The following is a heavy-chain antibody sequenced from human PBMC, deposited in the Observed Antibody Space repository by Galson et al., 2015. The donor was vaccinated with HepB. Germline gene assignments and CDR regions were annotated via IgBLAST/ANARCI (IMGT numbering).Heavy chain of an antibody. Sequence: SVKVSCKASGYTFTSYAMHWVRQAPGQGLEWMGWINAGNGNTKYSQKFQGRVTITRDTSASTAYMELSSLRSEDTAVYYCASSITMIVVAGDAFDIWGQGTMVTVSS. J-gene: IGHJ3*02. CDR1: GYTFTSYA. D-gene: IGHD3-22*01. CDR2: INAGNGNT. CDR3: ASSITMIVVAGDAFDI. V-gene: IGHV1-3*01.